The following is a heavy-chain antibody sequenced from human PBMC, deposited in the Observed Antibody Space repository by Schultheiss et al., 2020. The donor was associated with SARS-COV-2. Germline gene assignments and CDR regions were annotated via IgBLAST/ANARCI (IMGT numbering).Heavy chain of an antibody. J-gene: IGHJ4*02. Sequence: SETLSLTCAVSGGSISSSKWWSWVRQPPGKGLEWIGEIYHSGSTNYNPSLKSRVTISVDTSKNQFSLKLSSVTAADTAVYYCASPPTTGDRDYFDYWGQGILVTVSS. CDR3: ASPPTTGDRDYFDY. CDR2: IYHSGST. V-gene: IGHV4-4*02. CDR1: GGSISSSKW. D-gene: IGHD7-27*01.